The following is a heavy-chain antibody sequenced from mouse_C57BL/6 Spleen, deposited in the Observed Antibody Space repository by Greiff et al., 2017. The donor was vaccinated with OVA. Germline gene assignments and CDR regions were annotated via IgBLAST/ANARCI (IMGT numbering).Heavy chain of an antibody. CDR1: GYTFTSYW. D-gene: IGHD2-14*01. Sequence: VQLKQPGAELVKPGASVKMSCKASGYTFTSYWITWVKQRPGQGLEWIGDIYPGSGSTNYNEKFKSKATLTVDTSSSTAYMQLSSLTSEDSAVYYCARSRVGYDVNYWGQGTTLTVSS. V-gene: IGHV1-55*01. CDR3: ARSRVGYDVNY. J-gene: IGHJ2*01. CDR2: IYPGSGST.